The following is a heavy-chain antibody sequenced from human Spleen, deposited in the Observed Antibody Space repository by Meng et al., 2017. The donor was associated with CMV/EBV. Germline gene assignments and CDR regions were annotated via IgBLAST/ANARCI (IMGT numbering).Heavy chain of an antibody. D-gene: IGHD2-2*02. V-gene: IGHV1-2*02. CDR2: INPNSGGT. CDR1: GYTFTDYY. Sequence: ASVKVSCKASGYTFTDYYMQWVRQAPGQGLEWMGWINPNSGGTNYAQKFQGRVTMTRDTSISTAYMELSRLRSDDTAVHYCAKSAQDIVVVPAAIGDYWGQGTLVTVSS. CDR3: AKSAQDIVVVPAAIGDY. J-gene: IGHJ4*02.